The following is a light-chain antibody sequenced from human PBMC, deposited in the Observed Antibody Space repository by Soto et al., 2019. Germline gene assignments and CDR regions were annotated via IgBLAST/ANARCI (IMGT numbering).Light chain of an antibody. J-gene: IGKJ1*01. CDR2: DAS. V-gene: IGKV3D-20*02. CDR1: QTVRNNY. Sequence: EVMLTQSPGTLSLSPGERATLSCRASQTVRNNYLAWYQQKPGQAPRLLIYDASSRATGIPDRFSGGGSGTEFTLTINSLQSEDFAVYYCQQYNNWPRTFGQGTKVDVK. CDR3: QQYNNWPRT.